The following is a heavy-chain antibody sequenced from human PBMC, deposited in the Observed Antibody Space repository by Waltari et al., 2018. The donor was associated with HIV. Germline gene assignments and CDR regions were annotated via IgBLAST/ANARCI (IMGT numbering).Heavy chain of an antibody. CDR2: VTHTGSG. D-gene: IGHD3-16*02. CDR1: GGSFSGYY. CDR3: ARRDIWGGYRPLYYFEH. J-gene: IGHJ4*02. Sequence: QLQLRQWGAGLLKPSETLSLTCGVYGGSFSGYYWNWIRQPPGKGLEWLGEVTHTGSGTYSPSLRRRLTISVDTSKNQFSLKLRSVTAADTAVYFCARRDIWGGYRPLYYFEHWGQGHLVTVSS. V-gene: IGHV4-34*01.